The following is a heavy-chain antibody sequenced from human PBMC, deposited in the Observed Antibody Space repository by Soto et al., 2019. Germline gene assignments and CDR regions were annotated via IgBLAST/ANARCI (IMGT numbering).Heavy chain of an antibody. D-gene: IGHD3-22*01. CDR2: IYYSGST. CDR3: ARVMYSYDSSGYWNWFDP. CDR1: GGSISSGDYY. V-gene: IGHV4-30-4*01. J-gene: IGHJ5*02. Sequence: PSETLSLTCTVSGGSISSGDYYWSWIRQPPGKGLEWIGYIYYSGSTYYNPSLKSRVTISVDTSKNQFSLKLSSVTAADTAVYYCARVMYSYDSSGYWNWFDPWGQGTLVTVSS.